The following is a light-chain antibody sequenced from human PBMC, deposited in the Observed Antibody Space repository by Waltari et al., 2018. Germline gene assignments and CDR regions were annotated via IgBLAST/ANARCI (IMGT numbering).Light chain of an antibody. J-gene: IGKJ3*01. CDR2: DAS. CDR1: QDIKNH. Sequence: IQMTQSPSSLSASVGDKITITCRATQDIKNHLNWYQQKPGKAPTLLIYDASTLEIGVPSRFSGSGSGTDFVFIISSLQPEDIATYYCQHYDNLIGTFGPGTKVEIK. V-gene: IGKV1-33*01. CDR3: QHYDNLIGT.